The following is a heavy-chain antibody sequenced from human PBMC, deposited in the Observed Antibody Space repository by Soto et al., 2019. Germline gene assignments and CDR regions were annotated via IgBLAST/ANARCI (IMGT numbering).Heavy chain of an antibody. CDR1: GYTFTSYY. D-gene: IGHD3-22*01. J-gene: IGHJ6*02. Sequence: ASVKVSCKASGYTFTSYYMHWVRQAPGQGLEWMGIINPSGGSTSYAQKFQGRVTMTRDTSTSTVYMELNSLRDEDTAVYYCARVVVVIPPGYYYAMDVWGQGTTVTVSS. CDR2: INPSGGST. V-gene: IGHV1-46*01. CDR3: ARVVVVIPPGYYYAMDV.